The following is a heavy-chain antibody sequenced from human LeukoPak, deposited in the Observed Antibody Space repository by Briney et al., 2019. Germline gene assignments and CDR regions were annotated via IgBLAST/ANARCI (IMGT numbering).Heavy chain of an antibody. V-gene: IGHV4-59*01. CDR2: IYYSGST. CDR3: ARGGCDSTSCYTRSWFDP. J-gene: IGHJ5*02. Sequence: SETLSLTCTVPGGTISSYYWSWIRQPPGKGLEWIGYIYYSGSTNYNPPLKSRVTISVDTSKNQFFLKLSSVTAADTAVYYCARGGCDSTSCYTRSWFDPWGQGTLVTVSS. CDR1: GGTISSYY. D-gene: IGHD2-2*02.